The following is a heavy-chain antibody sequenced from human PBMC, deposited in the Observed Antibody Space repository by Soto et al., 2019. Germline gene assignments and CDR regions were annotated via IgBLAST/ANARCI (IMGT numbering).Heavy chain of an antibody. V-gene: IGHV3-74*01. Sequence: EVSLVESRGGLVQPGGSLRLSCAASGFIFRNYWMHWVRQAPGKGLVWLSRISGDGISTNYADSVKGRFAISRDTAKNTLYLQMNSLRDEDTAVYYCTPIDYYDSGWGQGTLVTVSS. J-gene: IGHJ4*02. CDR2: ISGDGIST. CDR1: GFIFRNYW. CDR3: TPIDYYDSG. D-gene: IGHD3-22*01.